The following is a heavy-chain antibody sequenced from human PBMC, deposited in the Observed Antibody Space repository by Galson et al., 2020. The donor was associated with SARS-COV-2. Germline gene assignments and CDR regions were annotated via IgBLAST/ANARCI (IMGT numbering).Heavy chain of an antibody. V-gene: IGHV1-8*01. D-gene: IGHD3-3*01. Sequence: ASVKVSCKASGYTFTSYDINWVRQATGQGLEWMGWMIPNSGNTGYAQKFQGRVTMTRNTSISTAYMELSSLRSEDTAVYYCARLRTYYDFWSGSFYYYYGMDVWGQGTTVTVSS. CDR3: ARLRTYYDFWSGSFYYYYGMDV. J-gene: IGHJ6*02. CDR1: GYTFTSYD. CDR2: MIPNSGNT.